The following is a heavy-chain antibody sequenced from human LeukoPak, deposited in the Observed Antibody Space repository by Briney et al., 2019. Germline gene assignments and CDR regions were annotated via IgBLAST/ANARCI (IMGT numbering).Heavy chain of an antibody. CDR3: ARGPWIQPQGGWFDP. J-gene: IGHJ5*02. CDR2: IYPGDSDT. CDR1: GYSFTSYW. Sequence: GESLKISCKGSGYSFTSYWIGWVRQVPGKGLELMGIIYPGDSDTRYSPSFQGQVTISADKSISTAYLQWSSLKASDTAMYYCARGPWIQPQGGWFDPWGQGTLVTVSS. V-gene: IGHV5-51*01. D-gene: IGHD5-18*01.